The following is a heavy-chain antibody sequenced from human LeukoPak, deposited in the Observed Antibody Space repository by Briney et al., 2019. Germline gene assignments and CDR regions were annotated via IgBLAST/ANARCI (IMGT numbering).Heavy chain of an antibody. Sequence: ASVKVSCKASGYTFTSYYIHWVRQAPGQGLEWMGRINPNSGGTNYAQKFQGRVTMTRDTSISTAYMELSRLRSDDTAVYYCARDLSYDYVWGSYRPMVSFDIWGQGTMVTVSS. V-gene: IGHV1-2*06. CDR1: GYTFTSYY. J-gene: IGHJ3*02. CDR3: ARDLSYDYVWGSYRPMVSFDI. D-gene: IGHD3-16*02. CDR2: INPNSGGT.